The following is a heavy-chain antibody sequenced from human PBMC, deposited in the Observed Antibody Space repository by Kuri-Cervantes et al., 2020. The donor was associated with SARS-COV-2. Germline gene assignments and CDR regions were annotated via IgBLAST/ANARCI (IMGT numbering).Heavy chain of an antibody. D-gene: IGHD2/OR15-2a*01. V-gene: IGHV3-11*01. J-gene: IGHJ6*03. CDR1: GFTFSDYY. CDR2: ISSSGSTI. Sequence: GESLKISCAASGFTFSDYYMSWIRQAPGKGLEWVSYISSSGSTIYYADSVKGRFTISRDNAKNSLYLQMNSLRAEDTALYYCAIPPFSRAPSYYYYMDVWGKGTTVTVSS. CDR3: AIPPFSRAPSYYYYMDV.